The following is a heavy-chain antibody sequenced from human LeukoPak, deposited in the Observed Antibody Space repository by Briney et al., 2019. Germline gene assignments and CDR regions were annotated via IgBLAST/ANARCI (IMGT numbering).Heavy chain of an antibody. CDR2: ISPGDSDA. CDR1: GYTFTNYY. J-gene: IGHJ4*02. Sequence: GKSLKISCKGSGYTFTNYYIGWVRQMPGKGLEWMGIISPGDSDARYSPSFQGQVTISADKSISTAYLQWSSLKASDTAIYYCARRYCSSISCNPYFFDYWGQGTLVTVAS. V-gene: IGHV5-51*01. D-gene: IGHD2-2*01. CDR3: ARRYCSSISCNPYFFDY.